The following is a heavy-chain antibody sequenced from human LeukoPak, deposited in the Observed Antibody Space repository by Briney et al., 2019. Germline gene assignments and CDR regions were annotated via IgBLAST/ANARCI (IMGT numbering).Heavy chain of an antibody. CDR2: IKEDGRDI. D-gene: IGHD6-19*01. J-gene: IGHJ4*02. CDR3: VRGSGWFFGL. Sequence: GGSLRLSCAASECSIIYDWMHWVRQAPGKGLEWVASIKEDGRDIHYLDSVKGRFSISRDNAKNSLYLEMNTLRAEDTAVYYCVRGSGWFFGLWGQGSLVTVSS. CDR1: ECSIIYDW. V-gene: IGHV3-7*01.